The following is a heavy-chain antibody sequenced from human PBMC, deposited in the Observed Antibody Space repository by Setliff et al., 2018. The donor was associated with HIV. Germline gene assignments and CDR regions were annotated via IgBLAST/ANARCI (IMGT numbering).Heavy chain of an antibody. V-gene: IGHV4-30-2*01. J-gene: IGHJ6*02. CDR2: IYYNGNA. Sequence: SETLSLTCAVSGGSMRSSGYSWTWIRQAPGRGLEWVGYIYYNGNAYYNPSLKSRVTISVDRSKNQFSLKLSSVTAADTAVYYCARRGDFFYYAMDVWGQGTTVTVSS. CDR1: GGSMRSSGYS. CDR3: ARRGDFFYYAMDV.